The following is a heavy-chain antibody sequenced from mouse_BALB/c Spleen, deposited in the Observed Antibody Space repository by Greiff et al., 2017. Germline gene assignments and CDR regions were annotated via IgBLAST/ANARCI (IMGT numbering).Heavy chain of an antibody. V-gene: IGHV5-6-5*01. Sequence: EVQLVESGGGLVKPGVSLKLSCAASGFTFSSYAMSWVRQTPEKRLEWVASISSGGSTYYPDSVKGRFTISRDNARNILYLQMSSLRSEDTAMYYCAREGAYYGNYVGYFDVWGAGTTVTVSS. J-gene: IGHJ1*01. CDR1: GFTFSSYA. CDR2: ISSGGST. D-gene: IGHD2-10*01. CDR3: AREGAYYGNYVGYFDV.